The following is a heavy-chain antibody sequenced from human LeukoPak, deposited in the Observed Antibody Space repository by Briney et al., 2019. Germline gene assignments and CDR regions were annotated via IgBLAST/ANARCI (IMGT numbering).Heavy chain of an antibody. CDR1: GYTFTSYG. V-gene: IGHV1-2*02. CDR3: ARDVFAGYVTHHKFDP. Sequence: GASVKVSCKASGYTFTSYGISWVRQTPGQGLEWMGWINPNSGGTNYAQKFQGRVTMTRDTSISTAYMELSGLRSDDTALYYCARDVFAGYVTHHKFDPWGQGTLVTVSS. D-gene: IGHD3-10*02. CDR2: INPNSGGT. J-gene: IGHJ5*02.